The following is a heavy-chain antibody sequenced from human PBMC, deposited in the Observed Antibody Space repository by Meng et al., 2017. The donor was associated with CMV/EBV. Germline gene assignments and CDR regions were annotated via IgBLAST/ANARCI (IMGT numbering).Heavy chain of an antibody. CDR2: INPNSGGT. J-gene: IGHJ3*02. V-gene: IGHV1-2*02. CDR1: GYTFTDYY. Sequence: ASVKVSCKASGYTFTDYYMHWVRQAPGQGLEWMGWINPNSGGTNYAQKFRGRVTMTRHTSISTAYMELSRLRSDDTAVYYCARGHTIFGAPTWSDDAFDIWGQGTMVTVSS. CDR3: ARGHTIFGAPTWSDDAFDI. D-gene: IGHD3-3*01.